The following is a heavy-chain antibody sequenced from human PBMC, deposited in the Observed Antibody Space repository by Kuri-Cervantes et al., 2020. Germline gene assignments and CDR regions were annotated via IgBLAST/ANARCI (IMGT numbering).Heavy chain of an antibody. J-gene: IGHJ5*02. Sequence: SETLSLTCTVSGGPVSSGTYYWSWIRQPPGKGLEWIGYTYHSGSTNYNPTLKSRLTISLAKSKKHFFLTLTSVTAADTAVYYCAWQYCDYFEWSWFDPWGQGTLVTVSS. CDR2: TYHSGST. CDR3: AWQYCDYFEWSWFDP. V-gene: IGHV4-61*03. CDR1: GGPVSSGTYY. D-gene: IGHD4-17*01.